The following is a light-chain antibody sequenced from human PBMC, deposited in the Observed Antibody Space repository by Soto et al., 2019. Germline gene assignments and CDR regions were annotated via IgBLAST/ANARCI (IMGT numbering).Light chain of an antibody. CDR3: QQYKSYSRT. Sequence: DSHLTQSPSTLSASVGDRVTITCRASQSISSWLAWYQQKPGKAPKLLIYKASSLESGVPSRFSGSGSGTEFTLTISSLQPDDFATYYCQQYKSYSRTFGQGTKVDI. CDR1: QSISSW. J-gene: IGKJ1*01. V-gene: IGKV1-5*03. CDR2: KAS.